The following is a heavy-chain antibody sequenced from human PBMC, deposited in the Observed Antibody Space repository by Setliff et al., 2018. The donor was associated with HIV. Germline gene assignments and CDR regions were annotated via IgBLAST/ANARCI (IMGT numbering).Heavy chain of an antibody. CDR1: GGSFSNYA. CDR3: ARVNDILLGYWVGYFDY. CDR2: ISAYNGNT. Sequence: GASVKVSCKTSGGSFSNYAVSWVRQAPGQGLEWMGWISAYNGNTNYAQKFRGRVTLTTDTSTSTAYMELRSLRSDDTAVYYCARVNDILLGYWVGYFDYWGQGTLVTVSS. J-gene: IGHJ4*02. D-gene: IGHD2-8*01. V-gene: IGHV1-18*01.